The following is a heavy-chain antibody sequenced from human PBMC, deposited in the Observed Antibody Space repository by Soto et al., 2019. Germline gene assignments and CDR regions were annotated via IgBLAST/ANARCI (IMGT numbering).Heavy chain of an antibody. D-gene: IGHD4-17*01. J-gene: IGHJ6*02. Sequence: SETLSLTCSVSGGSISSYYWSWIRQPPGKGLEWIGYTYYSGSTNYNPSLKSRVTISVDTSKNQFSLKLSSVTAADTAVYYCARQTTAMGMYGMDVWGQGTTVT. CDR3: ARQTTAMGMYGMDV. V-gene: IGHV4-59*08. CDR1: GGSISSYY. CDR2: TYYSGST.